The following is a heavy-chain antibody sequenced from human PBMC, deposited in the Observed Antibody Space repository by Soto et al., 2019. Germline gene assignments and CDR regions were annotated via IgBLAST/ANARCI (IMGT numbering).Heavy chain of an antibody. J-gene: IGHJ4*02. CDR1: GFTFSTYT. CDR2: IGRRSRPV. CDR3: VNDLMRVKASGTFDS. D-gene: IGHD6-13*01. Sequence: GSLRLSFATSGFTFSTYTMNCVSQAPGEGLEWIAFIGRRSRPVYYADSVKGVFTISRDNARDAIYLQMDILREEDTALDYCVNDLMRVKASGTFDSCDQGTQVSVSA. V-gene: IGHV3-48*02.